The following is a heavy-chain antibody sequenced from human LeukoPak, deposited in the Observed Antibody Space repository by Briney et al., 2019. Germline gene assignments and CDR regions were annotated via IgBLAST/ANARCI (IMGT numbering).Heavy chain of an antibody. CDR3: TRAPGNRFLEWLFNYYYYYMDV. J-gene: IGHJ6*03. Sequence: GGSLRLSCTASGFTFGDYAMSWVRQAPGKGLEWVGFIRSKAYAGTTEYAASVKGRFTISRDDSTSIAYLQMNSLKTEDTAVEYCTRAPGNRFLEWLFNYYYYYMDVWGKGTTVTVSS. D-gene: IGHD3-3*01. V-gene: IGHV3-49*04. CDR1: GFTFGDYA. CDR2: IRSKAYAGTT.